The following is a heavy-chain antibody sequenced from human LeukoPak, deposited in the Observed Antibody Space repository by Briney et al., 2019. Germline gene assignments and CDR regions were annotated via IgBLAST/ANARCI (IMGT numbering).Heavy chain of an antibody. CDR2: ISSSGSTI. CDR1: GFTFSDYY. J-gene: IGHJ6*02. D-gene: IGHD3-10*01. Sequence: PGGSLRLSCAASGFTFSDYYMSWIRQAPGKGLEWVSYISSSGSTIYYADSVKGRFTISRDNAKNSLYLQMNSLRAEDTAVYYCARGSWVRGVGEFDYYYGMDVWGQGTTVTVSS. V-gene: IGHV3-11*01. CDR3: ARGSWVRGVGEFDYYYGMDV.